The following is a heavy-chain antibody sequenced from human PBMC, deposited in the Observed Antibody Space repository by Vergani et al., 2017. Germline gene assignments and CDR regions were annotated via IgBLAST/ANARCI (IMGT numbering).Heavy chain of an antibody. Sequence: EVELVQSGPEMRKPGESLKISCKGSEYSFGNYWIGLVRQVPGKGLEWMGIIYPADSDTRYSPFFQGQVTISADKSISTAFLQGDSLKASDTARYYCARHTTYTDSWGQGTLVTVSS. V-gene: IGHV5-51*01. CDR3: ARHTTYTDS. D-gene: IGHD1-1*01. CDR1: EYSFGNYW. CDR2: IYPADSDT. J-gene: IGHJ4*02.